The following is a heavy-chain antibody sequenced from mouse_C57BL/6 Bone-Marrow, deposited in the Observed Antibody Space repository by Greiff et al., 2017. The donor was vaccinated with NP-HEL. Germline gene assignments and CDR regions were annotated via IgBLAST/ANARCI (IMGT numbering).Heavy chain of an antibody. J-gene: IGHJ3*01. CDR3: ARWRDYDGPWFAY. V-gene: IGHV1-81*01. Sequence: QVQLQQSGAELARPGASVKLSCKASGYTFTSYGISWVKQRTGQGLEWIGEIYPRSGNTYYNEKFKGKATLTADKSSSTAYMELRSLTSEDSAVYFCARWRDYDGPWFAYWGQGTLVTVSA. D-gene: IGHD2-4*01. CDR1: GYTFTSYG. CDR2: IYPRSGNT.